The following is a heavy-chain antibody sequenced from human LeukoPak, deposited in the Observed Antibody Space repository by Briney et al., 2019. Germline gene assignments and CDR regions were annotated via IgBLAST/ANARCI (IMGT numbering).Heavy chain of an antibody. V-gene: IGHV3-23*01. J-gene: IGHJ5*02. CDR3: AKDLPTYYYDSSGYQRPTWFDP. Sequence: GGSLRLSCIASGLTVSSNYMSWVRQAPGKGLEWVSAISGSGGSTYYADSVKGRFTISRDNSKNTLYLQMNSLRAEDTAVYYCAKDLPTYYYDSSGYQRPTWFDPWGQGTLVTVSS. CDR2: ISGSGGST. D-gene: IGHD3-22*01. CDR1: GLTVSSNY.